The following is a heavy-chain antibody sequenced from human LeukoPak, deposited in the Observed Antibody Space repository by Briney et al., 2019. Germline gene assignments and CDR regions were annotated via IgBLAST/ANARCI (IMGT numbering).Heavy chain of an antibody. CDR1: GYTFTGYY. J-gene: IGHJ4*02. Sequence: GASVKVPCKASGYTFTGYYIHWVRQAPGQGLEWMGWINPNSGGTNYAQKFQGRVTLTRDASISTAYMELSTLTSDDTAVYYCARGDVRGWGQGTLVTVSS. D-gene: IGHD3-10*01. V-gene: IGHV1-2*02. CDR2: INPNSGGT. CDR3: ARGDVRG.